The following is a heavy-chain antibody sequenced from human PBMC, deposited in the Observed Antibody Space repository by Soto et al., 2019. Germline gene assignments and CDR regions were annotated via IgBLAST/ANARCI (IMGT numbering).Heavy chain of an antibody. CDR1: GFTFSSYS. CDR2: ISSSGNTI. J-gene: IGHJ4*02. D-gene: IGHD5-12*01. CDR3: ARDNPSGYGDY. Sequence: EVQLVESGGGLVQPGGSLRLSCAASGFTFSSYSMNWVRQAPGKGLEWVSYISSSGNTIYYADSVKGRFTISRDNAKNSLYLPMNSLRAEDTAVYYCARDNPSGYGDYRGQGTLVTVSS. V-gene: IGHV3-48*01.